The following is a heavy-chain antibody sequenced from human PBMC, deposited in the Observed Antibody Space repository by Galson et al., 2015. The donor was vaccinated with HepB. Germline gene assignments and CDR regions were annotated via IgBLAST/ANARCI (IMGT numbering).Heavy chain of an antibody. CDR2: FDPGDGET. CDR1: GYTLTELS. CDR3: ATEAICGGDCWYFDL. V-gene: IGHV1-24*01. Sequence: SVKVSCKVSGYTLTELSMHWVRQAPGKGLEWMGGFDPGDGETIYAQKFQGRVNMTEDTSTDTAYMELSSLRSEDTAVYYCATEAICGGDCWYFDLWGRGTLVTVSS. J-gene: IGHJ2*01. D-gene: IGHD2-21*02.